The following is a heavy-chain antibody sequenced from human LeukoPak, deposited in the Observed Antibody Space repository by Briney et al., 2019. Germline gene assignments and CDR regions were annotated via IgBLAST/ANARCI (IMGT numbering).Heavy chain of an antibody. Sequence: PGGSLRLSCAASGFTFSSYWMSWVRQAPGKGLEWVANIKQDGSEKYYVDSVKGRFTISRDNAKNSLYLQMNSLRAEDTAVYYCARVNQRGYSYGGFYYYYMDVWGKGTTVTVSS. D-gene: IGHD5-18*01. V-gene: IGHV3-7*01. CDR2: IKQDGSEK. CDR1: GFTFSSYW. CDR3: ARVNQRGYSYGGFYYYYMDV. J-gene: IGHJ6*03.